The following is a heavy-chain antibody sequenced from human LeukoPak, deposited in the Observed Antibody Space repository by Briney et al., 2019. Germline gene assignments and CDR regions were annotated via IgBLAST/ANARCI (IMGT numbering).Heavy chain of an antibody. CDR3: ASGDPDINSHFDY. J-gene: IGHJ4*02. CDR2: IGTVGDT. CDR1: GFTFSRFD. D-gene: IGHD2-15*01. V-gene: IGHV3-13*04. Sequence: GGSLRLSCAASGFTFSRFDMHWVRQATGKGLEWISSIGTVGDTYYIGSVKGRFTISRENAKSTLYLQMNSLRAEDTAVYYCASGDPDINSHFDYWGQGTLVTVPS.